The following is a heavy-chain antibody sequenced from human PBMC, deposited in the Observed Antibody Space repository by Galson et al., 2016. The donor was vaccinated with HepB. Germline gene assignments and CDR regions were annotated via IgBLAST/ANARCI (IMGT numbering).Heavy chain of an antibody. V-gene: IGHV1-46*01. J-gene: IGHJ4*02. Sequence: SVKVSCKASGYTFTSYHMHWVRQAPGQGLEWMGSVDPSGGSTNYAQKFQGRVTMTRDTSTTTVYMELSSMRDEETAVYYCAYSRGYWAFDDWGQGTLVTVSS. D-gene: IGHD3-22*01. CDR3: AYSRGYWAFDD. CDR1: GYTFTSYH. CDR2: VDPSGGST.